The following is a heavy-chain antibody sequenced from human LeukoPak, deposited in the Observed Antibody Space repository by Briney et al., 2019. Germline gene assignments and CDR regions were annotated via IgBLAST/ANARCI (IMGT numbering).Heavy chain of an antibody. V-gene: IGHV3-49*04. Sequence: GRSLRLSCTASGFTFGDYAMSWVRQAPGKGLKWVGFIRSKAYGGTTEYAASVKGRFTISRDDSKSIAYLQMNSLKTEDTAVYYCTREAQYCSSTSCFGMDVWGQGTTVTVSS. CDR3: TREAQYCSSTSCFGMDV. CDR1: GFTFGDYA. D-gene: IGHD2-2*01. J-gene: IGHJ6*02. CDR2: IRSKAYGGTT.